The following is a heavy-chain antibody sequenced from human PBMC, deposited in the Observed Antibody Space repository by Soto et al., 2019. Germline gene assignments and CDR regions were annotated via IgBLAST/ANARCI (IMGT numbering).Heavy chain of an antibody. CDR1: GFSLDTSGVS. Sequence: QITLTESGPTLVKPTQTLTLTCTFSGFSLDTSGVSVSWIRQSPGKALEWLALIYWDDDKRYSPSLKNRLTITKDTSKNQVVLTMTNMDPVDTGTYYFARRIVNTAMVYWYFDLWGRGTLVTVSS. CDR2: IYWDDDK. J-gene: IGHJ2*01. CDR3: ARRIVNTAMVYWYFDL. D-gene: IGHD5-18*01. V-gene: IGHV2-5*02.